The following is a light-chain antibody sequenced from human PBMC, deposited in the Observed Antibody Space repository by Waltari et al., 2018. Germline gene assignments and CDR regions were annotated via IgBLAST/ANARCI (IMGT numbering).Light chain of an antibody. Sequence: EIVMTQSPATLSVSPGEAATLSCRASRAIANNLAWYQQKPGQALRLLIYDASTRATGIPARCSGSWSGTEFTLTITSLQAEDSAVYFGQQFNTGYSFGQGTKLEIK. CDR2: DAS. V-gene: IGKV3-15*01. CDR1: RAIANN. J-gene: IGKJ2*01. CDR3: QQFNTGYS.